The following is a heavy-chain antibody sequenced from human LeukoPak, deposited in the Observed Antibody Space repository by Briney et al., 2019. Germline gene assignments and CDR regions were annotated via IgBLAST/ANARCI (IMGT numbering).Heavy chain of an antibody. CDR3: ARDDPSMIAALHY. J-gene: IGHJ4*02. Sequence: ETLSLTCTVSNGSMSGDYWSWIRQPPGKGLEWVSSISGTSTNIYYADSVKGRFTISRDNAKNSVYLQMNSLRAEDTAVYYCARDDPSMIAALHYWGQGTLVTVSS. D-gene: IGHD6-6*01. CDR1: NGSMSGDY. CDR2: ISGTSTNI. V-gene: IGHV3-21*01.